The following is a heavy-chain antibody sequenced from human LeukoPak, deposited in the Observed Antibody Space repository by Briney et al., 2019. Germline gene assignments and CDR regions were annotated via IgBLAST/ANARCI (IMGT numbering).Heavy chain of an antibody. CDR1: GYTFTSYY. V-gene: IGHV1-46*01. CDR2: INPSGGST. D-gene: IGHD3-16*01. CDR3: ARTPPTLSSYMIRQQYFDY. J-gene: IGHJ4*02. Sequence: GASVKVSCKASGYTFTSYYMHWVRQAPGQGLEWMGIINPSGGSTSYAQKFQGRVTMTRDTSTSTVYMELSSLRSEDTAVYYCARTPPTLSSYMIRQQYFDYWGQGTLVTVSS.